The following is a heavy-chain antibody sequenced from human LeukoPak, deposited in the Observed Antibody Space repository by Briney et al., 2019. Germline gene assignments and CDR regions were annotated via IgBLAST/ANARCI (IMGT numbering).Heavy chain of an antibody. CDR1: GGSFSGYY. D-gene: IGHD3-22*01. J-gene: IGHJ4*02. V-gene: IGHV4-34*01. CDR3: ARRGYSSGYRN. Sequence: SETLSLTCAVYGGSFSGYYWSWIRQPPRKGLEWIGEINHSRSTNYNPSLKSRVTISVDTSKNQFSLKLSSVTAADTAVYYCARRGYSSGYRNWGQGTLVTVSS. CDR2: INHSRST.